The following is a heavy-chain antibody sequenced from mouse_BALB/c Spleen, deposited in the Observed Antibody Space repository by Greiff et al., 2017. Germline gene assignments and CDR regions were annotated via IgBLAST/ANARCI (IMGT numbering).Heavy chain of an antibody. CDR1: GFTFSSFG. V-gene: IGHV5-17*02. D-gene: IGHD3-3*01. Sequence: EVQLVESGGGLVQPGGSRKLSCAASGFTFSSFGMHWVRQAPEKGLEWVAYISSGSSTIYYADTVKGRFTISRDNPKNTLFLQMTSLRSEDTAMYYCARGRDDYFDYWGQGTTLTVSS. CDR3: ARGRDDYFDY. J-gene: IGHJ2*01. CDR2: ISSGSSTI.